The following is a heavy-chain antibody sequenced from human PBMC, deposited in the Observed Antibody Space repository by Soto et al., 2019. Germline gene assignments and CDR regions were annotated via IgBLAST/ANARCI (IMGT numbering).Heavy chain of an antibody. CDR3: AKDFDSGSYYEAEYFQH. CDR1: GFTFSSYG. J-gene: IGHJ1*01. CDR2: ISYDGSNK. V-gene: IGHV3-30*18. Sequence: PGGSLRLSCAASGFTFSSYGMHWVRQAPGKGLEWVAVISYDGSNKYYADSVKGRFTISRDNSKNTLYLQMNSLRAEDTAVYYCAKDFDSGSYYEAEYFQHWGQGTLVTVSS. D-gene: IGHD1-26*01.